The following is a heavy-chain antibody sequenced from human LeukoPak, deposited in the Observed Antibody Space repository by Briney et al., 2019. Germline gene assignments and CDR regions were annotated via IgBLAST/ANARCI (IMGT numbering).Heavy chain of an antibody. CDR1: GFTFTSSA. CDR2: IVVGSGNT. CDR3: AAGDIAAAGTVP. V-gene: IGHV1-58*02. D-gene: IGHD6-13*01. J-gene: IGHJ5*01. Sequence: TSVKVSCKASGFTFTSSAMQWVRQARGQRLEWIRWIVVGSGNTNYAQKFQERVTITRDMSTSTAYMELSSLRSEDTAVYYCAAGDIAAAGTVPWGQGTLVTVSS.